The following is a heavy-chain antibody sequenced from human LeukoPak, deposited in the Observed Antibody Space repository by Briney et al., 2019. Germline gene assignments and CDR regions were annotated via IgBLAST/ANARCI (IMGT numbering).Heavy chain of an antibody. D-gene: IGHD1-26*01. V-gene: IGHV3-7*01. J-gene: IGHJ4*02. CDR3: ARGYCYYFDY. CDR1: GFTFSTYW. CDR2: IKVDGSEE. Sequence: GGSLRLSCAASGFTFSTYWMNWVRQAPGKGLEWVANIKVDGSEEYYTDSVKGRFTISRDNAKNSLYLQMNSLRAEDTAVYYCARGYCYYFDYWGQGTLVTVSS.